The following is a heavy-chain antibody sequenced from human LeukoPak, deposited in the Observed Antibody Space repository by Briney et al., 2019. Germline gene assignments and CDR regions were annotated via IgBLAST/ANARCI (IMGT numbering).Heavy chain of an antibody. D-gene: IGHD2-21*01. CDR2: VSSDGGNQ. V-gene: IGHV3-30-3*01. CDR3: AARAVVPAATVYLRAY. CDR1: GFSFSGFA. J-gene: IGHJ4*02. Sequence: PGGSLRLSCAASGFSFSGFAMHWVRQAPGKGLEWVAVVSSDGGNQHYADSMKGRFTISRDNSKNTVYLQMNSLRVEDTAVYYCAARAVVPAATVYLRAYWGRGPLVPVSS.